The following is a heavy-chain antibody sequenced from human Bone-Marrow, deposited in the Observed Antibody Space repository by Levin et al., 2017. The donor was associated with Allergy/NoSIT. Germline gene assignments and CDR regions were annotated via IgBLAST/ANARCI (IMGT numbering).Heavy chain of an antibody. CDR1: GFSFSIYS. CDR3: ARGIIGDVRVAHKEAFDI. V-gene: IGHV3-21*01. D-gene: IGHD2-8*02. CDR2: ISSSGSDM. J-gene: IGHJ3*02. Sequence: SGGSLRLSCTVSGFSFSIYSINWVRQAPGKGLEWVSSISSSGSDMYYVDSVKGRFTISRDNAKNSLTLQMNSLRAEDTAVYYCARGIIGDVRVAHKEAFDIWGQGTMVSVSS.